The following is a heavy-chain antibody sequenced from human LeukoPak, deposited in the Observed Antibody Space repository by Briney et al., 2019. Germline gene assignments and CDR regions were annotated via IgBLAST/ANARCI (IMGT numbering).Heavy chain of an antibody. CDR2: ISSSSSYI. Sequence: EPGGSLRLSCAASGFTFGSYSMNWVRQAPGKGLEWVSSISSSSSYIYYADSVKGRFTISRDNAKNSLYLQMNSLRAEDTAVYYCARGFVDGYNFDYWGQGTLVTVSS. CDR3: ARGFVDGYNFDY. V-gene: IGHV3-21*01. CDR1: GFTFGSYS. J-gene: IGHJ4*02. D-gene: IGHD5-24*01.